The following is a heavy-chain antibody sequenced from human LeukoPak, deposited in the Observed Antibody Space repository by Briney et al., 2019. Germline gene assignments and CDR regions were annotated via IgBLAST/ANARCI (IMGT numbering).Heavy chain of an antibody. CDR2: IIPSGHTT. J-gene: IGHJ4*02. CDR1: GFTFSTYS. Sequence: GGSLRLSCAASGFTFSTYSMNWVRQAPGKGLEWVSGIIPSGHTTYYADSVRGRFTISRDNSRNTVYLQMNSLRAGDTAVYYCAKDDRWLQFCCWGQGTLVTVSA. D-gene: IGHD5-24*01. CDR3: AKDDRWLQFCC. V-gene: IGHV3-23*01.